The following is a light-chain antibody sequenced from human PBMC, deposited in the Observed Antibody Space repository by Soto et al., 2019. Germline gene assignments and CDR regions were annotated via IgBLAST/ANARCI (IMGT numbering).Light chain of an antibody. V-gene: IGKV3-20*01. CDR3: QQYGGSPQYT. CDR1: QSVSSSY. CDR2: GAS. Sequence: EIVLTQSPGTLSLSPGERATLSCRASQSVSSSYLAWYQQKPGQPPRLLIYGASSRATGIPDRLSGSGSGTDFTLTISRLEPEDFAVYYCQQYGGSPQYTFGQGTKLEIK. J-gene: IGKJ2*01.